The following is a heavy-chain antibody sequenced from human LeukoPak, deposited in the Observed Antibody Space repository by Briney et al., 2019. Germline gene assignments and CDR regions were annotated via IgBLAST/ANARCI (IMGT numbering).Heavy chain of an antibody. V-gene: IGHV4-30-2*01. Sequence: SETLSLTCTVSGGSISSGGYYWSWIRQPPGKGLEWIGYIYHSGSTYYNPSLKSRVTISVDTSKNQFSLKLSSVTAADTAVYYCARLSSSGWLHFDYWGQGTLVTVSS. CDR2: IYHSGST. D-gene: IGHD6-19*01. CDR3: ARLSSSGWLHFDY. J-gene: IGHJ4*02. CDR1: GGSISSGGYY.